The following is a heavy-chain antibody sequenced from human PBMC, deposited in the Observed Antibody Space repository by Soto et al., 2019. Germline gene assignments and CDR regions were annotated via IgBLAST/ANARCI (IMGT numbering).Heavy chain of an antibody. CDR2: VFHTGNT. Sequence: PSETLSLTCAVSGDSISSSVWWTWVRQPPGKGLEWIGEVFHTGNTNYNPSLKSRVTMSVDKSTNEFSLKATSVTAADTAIYYCARKAWVRFDYWGQGALVTVSS. V-gene: IGHV4-4*02. D-gene: IGHD7-27*01. CDR1: GDSISSSVW. CDR3: ARKAWVRFDY. J-gene: IGHJ4*02.